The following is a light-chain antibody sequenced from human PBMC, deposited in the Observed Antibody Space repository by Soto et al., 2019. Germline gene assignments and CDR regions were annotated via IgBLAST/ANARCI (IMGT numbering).Light chain of an antibody. J-gene: IGLJ2*01. Sequence: QSALTQPASVSGSPGQSITISCTGTSRDVGGYHYVSWYQQHPGKAPKLMIYDVSNRPSGVSNRFSGSKSGNTASLTISGLQAEDEADYYCSSYTSSSTLGVFGGGTKLTVL. CDR2: DVS. CDR1: SRDVGGYHY. V-gene: IGLV2-14*01. CDR3: SSYTSSSTLGV.